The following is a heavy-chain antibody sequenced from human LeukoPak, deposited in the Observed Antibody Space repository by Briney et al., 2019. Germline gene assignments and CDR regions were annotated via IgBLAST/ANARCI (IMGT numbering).Heavy chain of an antibody. CDR1: GFTVSSNC. CDR2: IYYSGST. J-gene: IGHJ4*02. D-gene: IGHD1-26*01. Sequence: GSLRLSCVASGFTVSSNCMSWVRQPTGKGLEWIGYIYYSGSTNYNPSLKSRVTISVDTSKNQFSLKLSSVTAADTAVYYCAREGGALGYWGQGTLVTVSS. CDR3: AREGGALGY. V-gene: IGHV4-59*02.